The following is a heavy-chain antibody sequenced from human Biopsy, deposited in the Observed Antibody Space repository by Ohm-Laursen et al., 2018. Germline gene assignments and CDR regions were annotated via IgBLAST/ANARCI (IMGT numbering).Heavy chain of an antibody. Sequence: APVKVSCKAPGGTFSNYGVNWVRQAPGQGLEWLGGNIPILGTGNYAQKFQDRVTVATDTSTSTATMELRSLRSDDTAVYYCARGRRHCSGTCSRWYFDLWGRGTLVTVSS. CDR3: ARGRRHCSGTCSRWYFDL. CDR1: GGTFSNYG. D-gene: IGHD2-2*01. J-gene: IGHJ2*01. V-gene: IGHV1-69*05. CDR2: NIPILGTG.